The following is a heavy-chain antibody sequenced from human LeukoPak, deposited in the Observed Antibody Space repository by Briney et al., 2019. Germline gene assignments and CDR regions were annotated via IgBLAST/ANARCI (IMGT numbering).Heavy chain of an antibody. Sequence: SETLSLTCTVSGGSLSSGNFYWAWIRQPPGKGLEWIGSIYFGGTTDYNPSLKSRVTISVDTSKNQFSLKLSSVTAADTAVYYCARYYYDSSGYRPFFDYWGQGTLVTVSS. CDR2: IYFGGTT. V-gene: IGHV4-39*01. J-gene: IGHJ4*02. CDR1: GGSLSSGNFY. D-gene: IGHD3-22*01. CDR3: ARYYYDSSGYRPFFDY.